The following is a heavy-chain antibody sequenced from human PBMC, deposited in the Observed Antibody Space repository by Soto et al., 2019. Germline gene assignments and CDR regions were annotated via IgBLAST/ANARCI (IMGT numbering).Heavy chain of an antibody. D-gene: IGHD3-3*01. CDR2: INPATGAA. Sequence: QLHLVQSGAVVKKPGASVTVSCSASGYPVTAYYMHWVRQAPGRGLEWMGGINPATGAAKYTQTFQGWVTMTRDTSTSKVFMELSGLTSEDTAVFYFTRGGGVGVAGSAAFDMWGQGTLVTVSS. V-gene: IGHV1-2*04. J-gene: IGHJ3*02. CDR1: GYPVTAYY. CDR3: TRGGGVGVAGSAAFDM.